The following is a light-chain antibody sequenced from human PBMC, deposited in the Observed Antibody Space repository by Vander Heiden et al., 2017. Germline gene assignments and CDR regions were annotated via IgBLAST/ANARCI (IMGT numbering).Light chain of an antibody. J-gene: IGKJ2*01. CDR2: DAS. Sequence: EIVLTQSPATLSLSPGERATLSCRASQSVSSYLAWYQQKPGQAPRLLIYDASNRATGIPARFSGSGSGTDFTLTISSLEPDDFAVYYCQQRTNWPPYTFGQGTKLXIK. CDR1: QSVSSY. V-gene: IGKV3-11*01. CDR3: QQRTNWPPYT.